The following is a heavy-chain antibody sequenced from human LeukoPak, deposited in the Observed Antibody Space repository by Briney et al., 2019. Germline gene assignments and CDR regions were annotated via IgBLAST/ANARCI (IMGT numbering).Heavy chain of an antibody. Sequence: LSGGSLRLSCAVSGFSVSDNYMNWVRQAPGKGLEWVSVIYSGGPTYYADSVKGRFTISRDNSKNTLYLQMNSLRADDTAMYYCATYVSRGPGTYFAAFDIWGQGTMVTVSS. CDR3: ATYVSRGPGTYFAAFDI. D-gene: IGHD3-10*01. V-gene: IGHV3-53*01. CDR2: IYSGGPT. J-gene: IGHJ3*02. CDR1: GFSVSDNY.